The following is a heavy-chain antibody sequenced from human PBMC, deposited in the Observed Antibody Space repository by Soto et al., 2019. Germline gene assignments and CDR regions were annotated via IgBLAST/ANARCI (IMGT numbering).Heavy chain of an antibody. V-gene: IGHV1-69*13. CDR3: ARARGYSYGPYYYYYGLDV. Sequence: SVKVSCKXSGGTFSTYAISWVRQAPGQGLEWMGGIIPIFGTANYAQKFQGRVTITADESTSTAYMELNSLRSEDTAVYFCARARGYSYGPYYYYYGLDVWGQGTTVTVCS. CDR1: GGTFSTYA. J-gene: IGHJ6*02. D-gene: IGHD5-18*01. CDR2: IIPIFGTA.